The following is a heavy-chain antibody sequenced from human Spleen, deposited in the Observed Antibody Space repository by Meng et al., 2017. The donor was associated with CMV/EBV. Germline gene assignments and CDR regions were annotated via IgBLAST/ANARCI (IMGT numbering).Heavy chain of an antibody. CDR2: IKQDGSER. CDR3: AKDLFEGGYCSSTSCYTIDY. D-gene: IGHD2-2*02. Sequence: GESLKISCAASGFTFSSYWMSWVRQAPGKGLEWVANIKQDGSERYYVDSVKGRFTISRDNSKNTLYLQMNSLRAEDTAVYYCAKDLFEGGYCSSTSCYTIDYWGQGTLVTVSS. V-gene: IGHV3-7*01. CDR1: GFTFSSYW. J-gene: IGHJ4*02.